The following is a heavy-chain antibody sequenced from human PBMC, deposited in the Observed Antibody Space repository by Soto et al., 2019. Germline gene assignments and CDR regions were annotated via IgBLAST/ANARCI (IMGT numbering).Heavy chain of an antibody. CDR1: GYDFFKYN. CDR2: INPNGGYT. J-gene: IGHJ4*02. V-gene: IGHV1-46*01. D-gene: IGHD2-21*02. CDR3: TRADSDVVILPDVRPLFDL. Sequence: QVQLVQSGAEVKKPGASVKVSCKTSGYDFFKYNMHWVRQAPGQGLEWMGVINPNGGYTRHAQKFQGRVIMTRDTSSKIVYMELSGLRSADTAMYYCTRADSDVVILPDVRPLFDLWGQGALVTVSS.